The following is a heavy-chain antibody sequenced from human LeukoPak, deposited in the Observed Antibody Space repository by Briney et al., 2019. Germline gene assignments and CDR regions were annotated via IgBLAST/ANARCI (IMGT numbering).Heavy chain of an antibody. CDR3: ARDGPQLLGYYYYYMDV. V-gene: IGHV3-33*01. J-gene: IGHJ6*03. D-gene: IGHD2-2*01. CDR2: IWYDGNNK. Sequence: PGGSLRLSCAASGFTFSNYGIHWVRQAPGKGLEWVAVIWYDGNNKYYADSVKGRFTISRDNSKNTLYLQMNSLRAEDTAVYYCARDGPQLLGYYYYYMDVWGKGTTVTVSS. CDR1: GFTFSNYG.